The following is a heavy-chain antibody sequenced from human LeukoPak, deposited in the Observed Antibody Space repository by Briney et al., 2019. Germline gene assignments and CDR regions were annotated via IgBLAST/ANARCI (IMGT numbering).Heavy chain of an antibody. J-gene: IGHJ4*02. CDR1: GFIFSDYY. CDR3: ARDIEAAGLFLDY. V-gene: IGHV3-11*01. CDR2: ISIGATTI. D-gene: IGHD6-13*01. Sequence: GGSLRLSCAASGFIFSDYYMAWIRQAPGKGLECVSYISIGATTIYYADSVKGRFTIYRDNAKNSLYLQMYSLRAEDTAVYYCARDIEAAGLFLDYWGQGSLVTVSS.